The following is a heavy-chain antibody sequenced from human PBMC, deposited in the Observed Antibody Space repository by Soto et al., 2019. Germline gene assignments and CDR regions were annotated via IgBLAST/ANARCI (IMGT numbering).Heavy chain of an antibody. CDR2: ISYDGSNK. CDR1: GFTFSSYG. D-gene: IGHD2-21*02. Sequence: QVQLVESGGGVVQPGRSLRLSCAASGFTFSSYGMHWVRQAPGKGLEWVAVISYDGSNKYYADSVKGRFTISRDNSKNKLYLQMNSLRAEDTAVYYCAKDPSHCGGDCLVDYWGQGTLVTVSS. J-gene: IGHJ4*02. V-gene: IGHV3-30*18. CDR3: AKDPSHCGGDCLVDY.